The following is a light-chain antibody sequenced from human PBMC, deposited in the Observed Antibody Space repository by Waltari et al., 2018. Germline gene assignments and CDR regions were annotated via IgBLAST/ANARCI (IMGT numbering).Light chain of an antibody. CDR3: QQYNSYSPLT. CDR1: QSISSW. J-gene: IGKJ3*01. Sequence: DIQMTQSPSTLSASVGDRVTITCRASQSISSWLAWYQQKPGKAPKLLIYKASYLESGVPSRFSGSGSGTEFTLTINSLQSDDFASYYCQQYNSYSPLTFGPGTKVDIK. V-gene: IGKV1-5*03. CDR2: KAS.